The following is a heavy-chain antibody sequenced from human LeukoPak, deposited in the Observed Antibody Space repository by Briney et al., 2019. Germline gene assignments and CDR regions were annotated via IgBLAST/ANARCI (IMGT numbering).Heavy chain of an antibody. CDR3: AREGNYYDSSGYPNFDY. V-gene: IGHV3-21*01. Sequence: GGSLRLSCAASGFTFSRYSLNWVRQAPGKGLEWVSSISGSSSYKYYADSVKGRFTISRDNAKNSLYLQMNSLRAEDTAVYYCAREGNYYDSSGYPNFDYWGQGTLVTVSS. J-gene: IGHJ4*02. CDR1: GFTFSRYS. D-gene: IGHD3-22*01. CDR2: ISGSSSYK.